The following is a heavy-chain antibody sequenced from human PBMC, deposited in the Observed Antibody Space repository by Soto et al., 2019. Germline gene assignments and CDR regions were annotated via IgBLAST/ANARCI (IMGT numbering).Heavy chain of an antibody. D-gene: IGHD6-13*01. Sequence: GGSLRLSCAASGFTFSNYAMTWVRQAPGKGLEWVSVISGSAGSTFYTDSVKGRFTISRDNSKNTLYLQMNSLRAEDTAVYYCAKEEGSTWYPTDYWGQGTRVTVSS. CDR2: ISGSAGST. CDR1: GFTFSNYA. J-gene: IGHJ4*02. CDR3: AKEEGSTWYPTDY. V-gene: IGHV3-23*01.